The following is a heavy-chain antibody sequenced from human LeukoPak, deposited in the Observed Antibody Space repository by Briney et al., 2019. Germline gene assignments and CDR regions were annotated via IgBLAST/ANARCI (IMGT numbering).Heavy chain of an antibody. V-gene: IGHV3-21*01. Sequence: GGSLRLSCAASGFTFSSYSMNWVRQAPGKGLEWVSSISSSSSYIYYADSVKGRFTISRDNAKNSLYLQMNSLRAEDTAVYYCARDSVATTGDYWAREPWSPSPQ. CDR3: ARDSVATTGDY. CDR1: GFTFSSYS. J-gene: IGHJ4*02. D-gene: IGHD5-12*01. CDR2: ISSSSSYI.